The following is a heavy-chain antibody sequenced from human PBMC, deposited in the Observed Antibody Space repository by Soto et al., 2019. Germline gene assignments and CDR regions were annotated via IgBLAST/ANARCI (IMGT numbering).Heavy chain of an antibody. CDR2: IIPILGIG. V-gene: IGHV1-69*04. Sequence: QVQLVQSGAEVKKPGSSVKVSCKASGGTFSSYAFNWVRQAPGQGLEWMGRIIPILGIGDYAQRFQGRVTITAEKSTSTVYMELSSLRSEDTAVYYCARNQRAVAAMHMDAGGKGPMATVSS. D-gene: IGHD6-19*01. J-gene: IGHJ6*03. CDR1: GGTFSSYA. CDR3: ARNQRAVAAMHMDA.